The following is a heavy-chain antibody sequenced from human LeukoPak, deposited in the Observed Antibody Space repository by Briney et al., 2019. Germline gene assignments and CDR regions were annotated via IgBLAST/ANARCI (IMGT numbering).Heavy chain of an antibody. CDR3: ARDRRVRGVIITPVWFDP. V-gene: IGHV7-4-1*02. D-gene: IGHD3-10*01. CDR2: INTNTVNP. J-gene: IGHJ5*02. Sequence: ASVKVSCKASGYTFTSYAMNWVRQAPGQGLEWMGWINTNTVNPTYAQGFTGRFVFSLDTSVSTAYLQISSLKAEDTAVYYCARDRRVRGVIITPVWFDPWGQGTLVTVSS. CDR1: GYTFTSYA.